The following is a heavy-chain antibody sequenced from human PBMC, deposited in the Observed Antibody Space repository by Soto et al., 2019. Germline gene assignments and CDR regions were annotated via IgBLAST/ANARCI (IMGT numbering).Heavy chain of an antibody. J-gene: IGHJ4*02. CDR3: ARHSPDFDWLSQFDY. CDR2: LSFFGST. CDR1: GDSISSYY. Sequence: PSETLSLTCTVSGDSISSYYWSWIRQPPGKGLEWIGSLSFFGSTNYNPSLKSRVTLSIDTSKNQFSLRLSSVTAADTAVYYCARHSPDFDWLSQFDYWGQGTLVTVSS. D-gene: IGHD3-9*01. V-gene: IGHV4-59*08.